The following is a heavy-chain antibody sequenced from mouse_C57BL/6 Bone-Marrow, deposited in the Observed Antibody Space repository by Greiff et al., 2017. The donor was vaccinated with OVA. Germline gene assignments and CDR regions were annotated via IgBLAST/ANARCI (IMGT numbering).Heavy chain of an antibody. V-gene: IGHV1-55*01. J-gene: IGHJ2*01. CDR1: GYTFTSYW. CDR3: ARSSLITTVVPFDY. D-gene: IGHD1-1*01. CDR2: IYPGSGST. Sequence: VQLQQPGAELVKPGASVKMSCKASGYTFTSYWLTWVKQRPGQGLEWIGDIYPGSGSTNYNEKFKGKATLTVDTSSSTAYMQLSSLTSEDSAVYYCARSSLITTVVPFDYWGQGTTLAVSS.